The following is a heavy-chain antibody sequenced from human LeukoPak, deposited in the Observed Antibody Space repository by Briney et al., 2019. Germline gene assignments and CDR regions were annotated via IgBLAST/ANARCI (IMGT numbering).Heavy chain of an antibody. V-gene: IGHV3-74*01. CDR1: GFTFTSVW. CDR2: ISTDGAIT. CDR3: ARDRTTVTLFDY. Sequence: PGGSLRLSCAASGFTFTSVWMPWFRQAPGRGLVWISRISTDGAITGYADSVKGRFTISRDNAKNTLYLQMNSLRAEDTAVYYCARDRTTVTLFDYWGQGALVTVSS. D-gene: IGHD4-17*01. J-gene: IGHJ4*02.